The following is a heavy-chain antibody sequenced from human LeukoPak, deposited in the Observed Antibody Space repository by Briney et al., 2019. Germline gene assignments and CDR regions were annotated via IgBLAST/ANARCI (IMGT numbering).Heavy chain of an antibody. CDR1: GFHFTMND. CDR2: IGIAGDT. V-gene: IGHV3-13*01. CDR3: ARDGDRGMDV. Sequence: GSLPLSCVSSGFHFTMNDMHWARPVPGKGLEWVSAIGIAGDTFYRDSVKGRFTISRERAKNLLYLQMKSLRVGDTAVYYCARDGDRGMDVWGQGTTVIVSS. D-gene: IGHD1-14*01. J-gene: IGHJ6*02.